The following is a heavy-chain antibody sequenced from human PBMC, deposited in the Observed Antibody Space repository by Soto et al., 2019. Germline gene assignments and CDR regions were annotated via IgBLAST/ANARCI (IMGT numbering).Heavy chain of an antibody. CDR3: ARDSSGYDSPMYYYYGMDV. D-gene: IGHD5-12*01. J-gene: IGHJ6*02. CDR2: IIPILGIA. CDR1: GGTFSSYT. V-gene: IGHV1-69*04. Sequence: GASVKVSCKASGGTFSSYTISWVRQAPGQGLEWMGRIIPILGIANYAQKFQGRVTITADKSTSTAYMELSSLRSEDTAVYYCARDSSGYDSPMYYYYGMDVWGQGTTVTVSS.